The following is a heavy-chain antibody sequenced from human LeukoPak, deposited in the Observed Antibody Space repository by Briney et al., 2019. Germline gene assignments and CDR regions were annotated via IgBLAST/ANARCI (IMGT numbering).Heavy chain of an antibody. CDR1: GGSISSGDYF. V-gene: IGHV4-30-2*01. CDR2: IYRSGST. J-gene: IGHJ4*02. CDR3: ARDLFGATAGLGGFDF. D-gene: IGHD6-13*01. Sequence: SQTLSLTCTVSGGSISSGDYFWSWIRQPPGKGLEWIGHIYRSGSTYYNPSLNSRVTISVDKSKSQFSLELNSVTAADTAIYYCARDLFGATAGLGGFDFWGQGTLVTVSS.